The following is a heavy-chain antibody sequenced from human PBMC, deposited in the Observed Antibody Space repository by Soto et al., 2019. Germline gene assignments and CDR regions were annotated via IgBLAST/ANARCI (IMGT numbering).Heavy chain of an antibody. CDR1: GFTFSNAW. J-gene: IGHJ4*02. D-gene: IGHD5-12*01. V-gene: IGHV3-15*01. CDR2: IKSKTDGVTT. CDR3: TTDLGGDWRRLQLKKNFDY. Sequence: GGSLRLSCAASGFTFSNAWMSWVRQAPGKGLEWVGRIKSKTDGVTTDYAAHVKGRFTIARDDSKNTLYLQMNSLKTEDTAVYYCTTDLGGDWRRLQLKKNFDYWGQGTLVTVSS.